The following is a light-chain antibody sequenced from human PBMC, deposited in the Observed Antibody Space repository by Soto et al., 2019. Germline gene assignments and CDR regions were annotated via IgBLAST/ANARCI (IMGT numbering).Light chain of an antibody. CDR3: QQYDNLPRT. V-gene: IGKV1-33*01. CDR2: DAS. Sequence: DIQMAQSPATLPASEGDRVTITCQACQDISNYLNWYQQKPGKAPKLLIYDASNLETGVPSRFSGSGSGTDFTFTISSLQPEDIATYYCQQYDNLPRTFGHGTKVDI. CDR1: QDISNY. J-gene: IGKJ1*01.